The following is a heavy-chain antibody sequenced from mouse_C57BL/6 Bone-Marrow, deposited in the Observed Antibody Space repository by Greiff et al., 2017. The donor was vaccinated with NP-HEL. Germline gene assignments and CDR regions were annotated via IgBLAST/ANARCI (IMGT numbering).Heavy chain of an antibody. D-gene: IGHD2-4*01. CDR1: GFTFSSYA. J-gene: IGHJ3*01. CDR3: ARAFYYDYGDGN. Sequence: EVKLQESGGGLVKPGGSLKLSCAASGFTFSSYAMSWVRQTPEKRLEWVATISDGGSYTYYPDNVKGRFTISRDNAKNNLYLQMSHLKSEDTAMYYCARAFYYDYGDGNWGQGTLVTVSA. V-gene: IGHV5-4*03. CDR2: ISDGGSYT.